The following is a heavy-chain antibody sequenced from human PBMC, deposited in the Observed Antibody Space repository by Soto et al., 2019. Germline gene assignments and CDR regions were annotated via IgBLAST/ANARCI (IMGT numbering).Heavy chain of an antibody. J-gene: IGHJ4*02. CDR2: INTYNGNI. CDR3: AIERRGYKYFEY. CDR1: GYTFASYG. Sequence: QVQLVQSGAEVKKPGASVKVSCEVSGYTFASYGISGARQAPGQGLEWMGWINTYNGNINYAQKFQGRVTMTTDTPTSTAYMELRSLRSGDTALYYCAIERRGYKYFEYWGQGTLVTVSS. D-gene: IGHD5-12*01. V-gene: IGHV1-18*01.